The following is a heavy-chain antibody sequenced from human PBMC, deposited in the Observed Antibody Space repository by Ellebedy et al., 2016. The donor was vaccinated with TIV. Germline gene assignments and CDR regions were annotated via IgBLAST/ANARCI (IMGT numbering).Heavy chain of an antibody. CDR2: ISGNGGST. CDR3: ARDPGELLPGLADY. CDR1: GFTISNYA. V-gene: IGHV3-23*01. D-gene: IGHD1-26*01. J-gene: IGHJ4*02. Sequence: GGSLRLXXAASGFTISNYAMSWVRQAPGKGLEWVSVISGNGGSTDYADSVKGRFTISRDNAKNTLYLQMNSLRAEDTAVYYCARDPGELLPGLADYWGQGTLVTVSS.